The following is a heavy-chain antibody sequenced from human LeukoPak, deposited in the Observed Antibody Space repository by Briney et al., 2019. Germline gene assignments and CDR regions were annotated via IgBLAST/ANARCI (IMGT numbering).Heavy chain of an antibody. D-gene: IGHD2-15*01. CDR1: GGSIRSGDHH. CDR2: LDESGRP. J-gene: IGHJ6*03. Sequence: SETLSLTCSVSGGSIRSGDHHWAWVRQPPGKWLEFIGSLDESGRPYYNRPLKSRVSISGDTSGKQFSLNLTSVTAADTAVYFCARDLGGYPFFMDVWGRGTTVIVSS. V-gene: IGHV4-39*07. CDR3: ARDLGGYPFFMDV.